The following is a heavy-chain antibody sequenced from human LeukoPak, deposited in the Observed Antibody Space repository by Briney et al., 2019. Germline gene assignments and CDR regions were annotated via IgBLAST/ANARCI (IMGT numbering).Heavy chain of an antibody. CDR3: ARGVQWLVPVYFDY. Sequence: GGSLRLSCAASGFTFSSYAMHWVRQAPGKGLEWVAVISYDGSNKYYADSVKGRFTISRDNSKNTLYLQMNSLRAEDTAVYYCARGVQWLVPVYFDYWGQGTLVTVSS. D-gene: IGHD6-19*01. J-gene: IGHJ4*02. CDR2: ISYDGSNK. V-gene: IGHV3-30-3*01. CDR1: GFTFSSYA.